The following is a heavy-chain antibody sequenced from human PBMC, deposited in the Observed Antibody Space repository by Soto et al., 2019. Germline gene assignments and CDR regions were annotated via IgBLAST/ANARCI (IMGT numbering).Heavy chain of an antibody. CDR1: GYTFTGYY. CDR2: INPNSGGT. V-gene: IGHV1-2*04. Sequence: ASVKVSCKASGYTFTGYYMHWVRQAPGQGLEWMGWINPNSGGTNYAQKFQGWVTMTRDTSISTAYMELSRLRSDDTAVYYRARTTVWGTNAFDIWGQGTMVTVSS. J-gene: IGHJ3*02. CDR3: ARTTVWGTNAFDI. D-gene: IGHD4-17*01.